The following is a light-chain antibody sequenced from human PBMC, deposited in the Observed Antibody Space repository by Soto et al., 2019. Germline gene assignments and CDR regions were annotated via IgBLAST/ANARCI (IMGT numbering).Light chain of an antibody. CDR1: QSVSSNY. V-gene: IGKV3-20*01. CDR2: ATS. J-gene: IGKJ2*03. Sequence: EIVLTQSPGTLSLSLGERATPSCRASQSVSSNYLAWYQQKPGQAPRLLIYATSSRATGIPDRFSGSGSGTDFTLSISRLEPEDFAVYYCQQYGNGNSPRYSFGQGTRLEIK. CDR3: QQYGNGNSPRYS.